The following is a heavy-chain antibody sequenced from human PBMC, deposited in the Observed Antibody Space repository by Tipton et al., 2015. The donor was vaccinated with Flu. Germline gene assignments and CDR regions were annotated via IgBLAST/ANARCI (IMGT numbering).Heavy chain of an antibody. D-gene: IGHD6-13*01. CDR1: GGSFSGYY. CDR2: INHSGST. CDR3: ARVRGGGYTHLRGYFDY. Sequence: TLSLTCAVYGGSFSGYYWSWIRQPPGKGLEWIGEINHSGSTNYNPSLKSRVTISVDTSKNQFSLKLSSVTAADTAVYYCARVRGGGYTHLRGYFDYWGQGTLVTVSS. V-gene: IGHV4-34*01. J-gene: IGHJ4*02.